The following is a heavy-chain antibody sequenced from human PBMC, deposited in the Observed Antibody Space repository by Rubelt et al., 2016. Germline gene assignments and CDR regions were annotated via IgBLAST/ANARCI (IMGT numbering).Heavy chain of an antibody. D-gene: IGHD5-12*01. Sequence: GGSLRLSCAASGFTFSRYAIHWVRQAPGKGLEWVSSISSSSSYIYYADSVKGRFTISRDTANNSLYLQMNSLRAEDTAVYYCARAGYSGYDGIDYWGQGTLVTVSS. V-gene: IGHV3-21*01. CDR3: ARAGYSGYDGIDY. J-gene: IGHJ4*02. CDR2: ISSSSSYI. CDR1: GFTFSRYA.